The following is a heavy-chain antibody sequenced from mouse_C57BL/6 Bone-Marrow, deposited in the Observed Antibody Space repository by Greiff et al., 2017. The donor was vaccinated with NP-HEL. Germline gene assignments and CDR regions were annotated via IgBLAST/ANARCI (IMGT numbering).Heavy chain of an antibody. Sequence: QVQLQQPGAELVKPGASVKMSCKASGYTFTSYWITWVKQRPGQGLEWIGDIYPGSGSTNYNEKFKSKATLTVDTSSSTASMQLSSLTSEDSAVYYCASGWWLLPYYAMDYWGQGASVTVSS. V-gene: IGHV1-55*01. CDR2: IYPGSGST. J-gene: IGHJ4*01. D-gene: IGHD2-3*01. CDR3: ASGWWLLPYYAMDY. CDR1: GYTFTSYW.